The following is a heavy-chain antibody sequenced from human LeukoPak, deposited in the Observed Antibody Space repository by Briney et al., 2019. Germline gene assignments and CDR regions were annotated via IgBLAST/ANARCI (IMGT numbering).Heavy chain of an antibody. V-gene: IGHV4-4*09. Sequence: PSETLSLTCTVSGGSISSYYWSWIRQPPGKGLEWIGYIYTSGSTNYNPSLKSRVTISVDTSKNQFSLKLSSVTAADTAVYYCARQYYDILTGPYYFDYWGQGTLVTVSS. D-gene: IGHD3-9*01. CDR2: IYTSGST. CDR1: GGSISSYY. CDR3: ARQYYDILTGPYYFDY. J-gene: IGHJ4*02.